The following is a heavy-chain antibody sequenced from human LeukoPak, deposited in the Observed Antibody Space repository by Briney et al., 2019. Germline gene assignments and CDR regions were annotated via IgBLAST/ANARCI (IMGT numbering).Heavy chain of an antibody. CDR1: GFTFSSYG. V-gene: IGHV3-30*02. D-gene: IGHD2-2*01. CDR2: IRYDGSNK. J-gene: IGHJ6*03. CDR3: AKDQGYCSSTSCYFFYYYMDV. Sequence: PGGSLRLSCAASGFTFSSYGMHWVRQAPGKGLEWVAFIRYDGSNKYYADSVKGRFTISRDNSKNTLYLQMNSLRAEDTTVYYCAKDQGYCSSTSCYFFYYYMDVWGKGTTVTVSS.